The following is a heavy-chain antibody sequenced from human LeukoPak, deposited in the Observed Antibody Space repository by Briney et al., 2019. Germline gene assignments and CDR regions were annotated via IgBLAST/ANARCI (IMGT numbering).Heavy chain of an antibody. D-gene: IGHD1-26*01. CDR3: AREVKELQRPFDY. Sequence: GGSLRLSCAASGFSLSSYAMSWVRQAPGKGPEWVSATSSSDSGTYYADSVRGRFTISRDNSKNTLYLHMNSLRAEDTAVYYCAREVKELQRPFDYWGQGTLVTVSS. V-gene: IGHV3-23*01. J-gene: IGHJ4*02. CDR2: TSSSDSGT. CDR1: GFSLSSYA.